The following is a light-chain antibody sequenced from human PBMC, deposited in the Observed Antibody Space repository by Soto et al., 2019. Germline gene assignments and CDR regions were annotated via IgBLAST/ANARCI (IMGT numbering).Light chain of an antibody. Sequence: THPPSASWSPGQSVTISCTGASSDVGGYDYVSWYQQHPGKAPKLMIYEVTKRPSGVPDRFSGSKSGNTASLTVSGLQVEDEADYYCSSYAGSNNFVFGTGTKVTVL. V-gene: IGLV2-8*01. CDR1: SSDVGGYDY. CDR3: SSYAGSNNFV. CDR2: EVT. J-gene: IGLJ1*01.